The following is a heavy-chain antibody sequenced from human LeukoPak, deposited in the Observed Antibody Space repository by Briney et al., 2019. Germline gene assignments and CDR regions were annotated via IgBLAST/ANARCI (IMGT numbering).Heavy chain of an antibody. CDR2: IIPIFGTA. CDR3: AGTPDTVVVPAAYDAFDI. Sequence: GASVKVSCKASGGTFSSYAISWVRQAPGQGLEWMGGIIPIFGTASYAQKFQGRVTITADESTSTAYMELSSLRSEDTAVYYCAGTPDTVVVPAAYDAFDIWGQGTMVTVSS. J-gene: IGHJ3*02. CDR1: GGTFSSYA. D-gene: IGHD2-2*01. V-gene: IGHV1-69*13.